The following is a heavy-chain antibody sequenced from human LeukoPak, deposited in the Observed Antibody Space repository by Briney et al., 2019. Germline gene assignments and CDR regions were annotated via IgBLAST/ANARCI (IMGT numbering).Heavy chain of an antibody. CDR3: AKVRWDNSGWYYLDY. CDR2: ISYDGSNK. Sequence: GGSLRLSCAASGFTFSDYGMHWVRQAPGKGLEWVGVISYDGSNKYYADSVKGRFTISRDNSQNTLYLQMNSLRTEDTAVYYCAKVRWDNSGWYYLDYWGQGTLVTVSS. CDR1: GFTFSDYG. V-gene: IGHV3-30*18. J-gene: IGHJ4*02. D-gene: IGHD6-19*01.